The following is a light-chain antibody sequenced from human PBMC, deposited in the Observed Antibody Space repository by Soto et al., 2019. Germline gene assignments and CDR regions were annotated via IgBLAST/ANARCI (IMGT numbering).Light chain of an antibody. V-gene: IGLV2-14*02. J-gene: IGLJ2*01. CDR3: ISYTTSSTVL. Sequence: QSVLTQPASVSGSPGQSITISCTGTSSDVGSYNLVSWYQQHPGKAPKLIIYEVSNRPSGVSDRFSGSKSGNTASLTISGLQAEDEADYYCISYTTSSTVLFGGGTKVTVL. CDR2: EVS. CDR1: SSDVGSYNL.